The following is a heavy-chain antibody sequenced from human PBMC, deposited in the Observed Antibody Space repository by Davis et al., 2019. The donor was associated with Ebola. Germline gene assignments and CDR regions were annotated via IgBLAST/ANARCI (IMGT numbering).Heavy chain of an antibody. CDR3: ARHLLFYSASGSYYNVIEGGFDP. CDR1: GGSISSSSNY. J-gene: IGHJ5*02. Sequence: PGGSLRLSCTVSGGSISSSSNYWGWIRQPPGKGLEWIGSIYYSGSTYYNPSLKSRVTISVDTSKNQFSLKLSSVTAADTAVYYCARHLLFYSASGSYYNVIEGGFDPWGQGTLVTVSS. V-gene: IGHV4-39*01. CDR2: IYYSGST. D-gene: IGHD3-10*01.